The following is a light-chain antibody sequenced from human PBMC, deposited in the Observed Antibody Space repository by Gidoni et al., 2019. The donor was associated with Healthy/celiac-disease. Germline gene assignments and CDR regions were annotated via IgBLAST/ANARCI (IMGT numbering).Light chain of an antibody. Sequence: DTQMTPSPSSLSASVGDRVTISCRASQSISTYLNWYHQKPGKAPKLLIYAASSLQSGVPSRFSGSGSGTDFTRTISSLQPEDFATYYCQQSYSTLRTFGQGTKLEIK. CDR1: QSISTY. V-gene: IGKV1-39*01. CDR3: QQSYSTLRT. CDR2: AAS. J-gene: IGKJ2*01.